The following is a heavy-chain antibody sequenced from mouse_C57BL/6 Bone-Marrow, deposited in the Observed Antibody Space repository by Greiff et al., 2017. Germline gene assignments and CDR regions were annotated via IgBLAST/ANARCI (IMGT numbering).Heavy chain of an antibody. V-gene: IGHV5-4*01. D-gene: IGHD1-1*01. CDR3: AREGLLRYFDY. CDR2: ISDGGSYT. CDR1: GFTFSSYA. Sequence: EVQLVESGGGLVKPGGSLKLSCAASGFTFSSYAMSWVRQTPEKRLEWVATISDGGSYTYYPDNVKGRFPISRDNAKNNLYLQMSHLKSEDTAMYYCAREGLLRYFDYWGQGTTLTVSS. J-gene: IGHJ2*01.